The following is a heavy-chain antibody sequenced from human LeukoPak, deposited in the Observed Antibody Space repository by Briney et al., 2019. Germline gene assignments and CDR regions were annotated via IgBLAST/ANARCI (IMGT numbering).Heavy chain of an antibody. Sequence: PGGSLRLSCAASGFTFSSYSMNWVRQAPGKGLEWVSYISSSSSTIYYADSVKGRFTISRDNAKNSLYLQMNSLRAEDTAVYYCAREGGYDFYYYMDVWGKGTTVTVSS. CDR2: ISSSSSTI. CDR1: GFTFSSYS. CDR3: AREGGYDFYYYMDV. J-gene: IGHJ6*03. V-gene: IGHV3-48*01. D-gene: IGHD5-12*01.